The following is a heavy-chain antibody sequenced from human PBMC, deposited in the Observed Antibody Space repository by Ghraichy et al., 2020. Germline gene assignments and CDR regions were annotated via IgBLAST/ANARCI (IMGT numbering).Heavy chain of an antibody. CDR2: ISSSSSYI. J-gene: IGHJ4*02. Sequence: LSLTCAASGFTFSSYSMNWVRQAPGKGLEWVSSISSSSSYIYYADSVKGRFTISRDNAKNSLYLQMNSLRAEDTAVYYCARGVGYSYGTFDYWGQGTLVTVSP. V-gene: IGHV3-21*01. CDR1: GFTFSSYS. CDR3: ARGVGYSYGTFDY. D-gene: IGHD5-18*01.